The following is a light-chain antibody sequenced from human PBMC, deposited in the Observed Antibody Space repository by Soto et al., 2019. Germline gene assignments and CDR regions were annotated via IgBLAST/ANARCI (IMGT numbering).Light chain of an antibody. CDR3: HHYVSSPLT. V-gene: IGKV3-20*01. CDR1: QSVNSNL. CDR2: DAS. Sequence: EIVLTQSPGTLSLSPEEGATVSCRASQSVNSNLLAWFQQKPGQAPRLLIHDASRRATGIPDRFSGSGSGTDFTLSISRLEPEDFAVYYCHHYVSSPLTFGQGTKLEIK. J-gene: IGKJ2*01.